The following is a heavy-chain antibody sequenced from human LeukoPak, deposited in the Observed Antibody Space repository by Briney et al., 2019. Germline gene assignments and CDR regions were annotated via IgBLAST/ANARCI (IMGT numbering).Heavy chain of an antibody. CDR3: AKSNGYGLIDI. J-gene: IGHJ3*02. V-gene: IGHV4-4*02. D-gene: IGHD3-22*01. CDR2: IYYSGST. Sequence: GSLRLSCAASGFTFRSHWMSWVRQAPGKGLEWIGYIYYSGSTYYSPSLKSRVTISLDTSRNQFSLKLNSVTAADTAVYYCAKSNGYGLIDIWGQGTMVTVSS. CDR1: GFTFRSHW.